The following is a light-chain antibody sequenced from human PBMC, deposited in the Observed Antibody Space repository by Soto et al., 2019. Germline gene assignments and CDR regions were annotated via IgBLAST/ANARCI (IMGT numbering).Light chain of an antibody. Sequence: QSVLAQPASVSGSPGQSITISCTGTNSDVGAYSYVSWYQQYPGKAPKLLIYDVGARPSGISDRFSGSKSGNTASLTISGLQAEDEADYYCSSYAGINNFDVVFGGGTQLTVL. J-gene: IGLJ2*01. CDR2: DVG. CDR1: NSDVGAYSY. V-gene: IGLV2-14*03. CDR3: SSYAGINNFDVV.